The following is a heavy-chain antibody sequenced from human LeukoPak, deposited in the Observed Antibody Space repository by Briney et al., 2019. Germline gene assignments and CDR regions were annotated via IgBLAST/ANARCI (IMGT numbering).Heavy chain of an antibody. Sequence: ASVKVSCKASGYTFTSYGISWVRQATGQGLEWMGWMNPNSGNTGYAQKFQGRVTITRNTSISTAYMELSSLRSEDTAVYYCARVYYDILTGYYQYAFDIWGQGTMVTVSS. CDR1: GYTFTSYG. D-gene: IGHD3-9*01. CDR3: ARVYYDILTGYYQYAFDI. V-gene: IGHV1-8*03. J-gene: IGHJ3*02. CDR2: MNPNSGNT.